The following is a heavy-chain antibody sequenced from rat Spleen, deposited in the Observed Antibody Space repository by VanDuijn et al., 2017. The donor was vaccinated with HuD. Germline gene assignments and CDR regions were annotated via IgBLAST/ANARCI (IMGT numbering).Heavy chain of an antibody. Sequence: EVQLVESGGGLMQPGRSLKLSCAVSGFTFSNFDMAWVRQAPTKGLEWVASISPSGVTYYRDSVKGRFTVSRENAKSTLYFLMDSLRSEDTATYYCVRQDTSVYSNWFAYWGQGVMVTVSS. CDR3: VRQDTSVYSNWFAY. D-gene: IGHD4-3*01. CDR2: ISPSGVT. V-gene: IGHV5-25*01. CDR1: GFTFSNFD. J-gene: IGHJ2*01.